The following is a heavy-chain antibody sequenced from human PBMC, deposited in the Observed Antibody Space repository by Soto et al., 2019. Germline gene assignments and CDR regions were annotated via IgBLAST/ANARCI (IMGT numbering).Heavy chain of an antibody. Sequence: SETLSLTCTVSGGSISSSSYYWGWIRQPPGKGLEWIGSIYYSGSTYYNPSLKSRVTISVDTSKNQFSLKPSSVTAADTAVYYCARNLIVVVTATNWFDPWGQGTLVTVSS. CDR3: ARNLIVVVTATNWFDP. CDR1: GGSISSSSYY. CDR2: IYYSGST. J-gene: IGHJ5*02. V-gene: IGHV4-39*01. D-gene: IGHD3-22*01.